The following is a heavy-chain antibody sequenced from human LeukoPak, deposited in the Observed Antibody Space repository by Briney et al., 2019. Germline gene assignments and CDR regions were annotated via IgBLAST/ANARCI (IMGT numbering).Heavy chain of an antibody. D-gene: IGHD2-21*02. CDR2: IYYSGST. V-gene: IGHV4-39*01. Sequence: SETLSLTCTVSGGSISSSSYYWGWIRQPPGKGLEWIGSIYYSGSTYYNPSLKSRVTISVDTSKNQFSPKLSSVTAADTAVYYCATHIVVVTAMVDYWGQGTLVTVSS. CDR1: GGSISSSSYY. CDR3: ATHIVVVTAMVDY. J-gene: IGHJ4*02.